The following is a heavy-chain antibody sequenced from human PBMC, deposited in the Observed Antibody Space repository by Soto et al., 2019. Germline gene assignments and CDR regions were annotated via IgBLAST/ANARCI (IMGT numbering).Heavy chain of an antibody. D-gene: IGHD3-3*01. CDR2: INPNSGGT. V-gene: IGHV1-2*02. CDR1: GYTFTGYY. Sequence: ASVKVSCKASGYTFTGYYMHWVRQAPGQGLEWMGWINPNSGGTNYAQKFQGRVTMTRDTSISTAYMELSRLRSDDTAVYYCARENGYDFWSGSRGGWFDPWGQGTLVTVST. J-gene: IGHJ5*02. CDR3: ARENGYDFWSGSRGGWFDP.